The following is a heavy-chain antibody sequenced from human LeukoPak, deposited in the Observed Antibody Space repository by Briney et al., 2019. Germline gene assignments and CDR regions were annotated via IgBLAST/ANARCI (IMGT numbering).Heavy chain of an antibody. CDR2: INSDGSST. CDR3: ARDPDYGGDTLFDY. J-gene: IGHJ4*02. V-gene: IGHV3-74*01. CDR1: GFTFSSYW. Sequence: GGSLRLSCAASGFTFSSYWMHWVRQAPGKGLVWVSRINSDGSSTSYADSVKGRFTISRDNAKHTLYLQMNSLIAEDTAVYYCARDPDYGGDTLFDYWGQGTLVTVSS. D-gene: IGHD4-23*01.